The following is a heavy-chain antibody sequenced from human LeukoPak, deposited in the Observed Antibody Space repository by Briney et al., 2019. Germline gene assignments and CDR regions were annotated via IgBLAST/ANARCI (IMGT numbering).Heavy chain of an antibody. D-gene: IGHD5-24*01. CDR2: IRYDGSNK. Sequence: GGSLRLSCAASGFTFSSYGMHWVRQAPGKGLEWVAFIRYDGSNKYYADSVKGRFTISRDNSKNTLYLQMNSLRAEDTAVYYCAKGDGYNQHTFDYWGQGILVTVSS. V-gene: IGHV3-30*02. CDR1: GFTFSSYG. J-gene: IGHJ4*02. CDR3: AKGDGYNQHTFDY.